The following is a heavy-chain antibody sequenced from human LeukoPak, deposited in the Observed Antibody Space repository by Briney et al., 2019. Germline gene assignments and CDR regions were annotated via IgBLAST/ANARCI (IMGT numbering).Heavy chain of an antibody. V-gene: IGHV4-59*01. D-gene: IGHD3-22*01. J-gene: IGHJ3*02. Sequence: SETLSLTCTVSGGSISSYYWSWIRQPPGKGLEWIGYIYYSGSTNYNPSLKSRVTISVDTSKNQFSLKLSSVTAADTAVYYCARRITMIVHDAFDIWGQGTMVTVSS. CDR3: ARRITMIVHDAFDI. CDR2: IYYSGST. CDR1: GGSISSYY.